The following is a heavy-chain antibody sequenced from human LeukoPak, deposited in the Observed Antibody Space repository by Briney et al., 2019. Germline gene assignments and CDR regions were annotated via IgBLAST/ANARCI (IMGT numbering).Heavy chain of an antibody. CDR1: GYTFTSYG. CDR2: ISAYNGNT. CDR3: ARVDYYDSSGYFYYFDY. D-gene: IGHD3-22*01. V-gene: IGHV1-18*01. Sequence: ASVKVSCKASGYTFTSYGISWVRQAPGQGLEWMGWISAYNGNTNYAQKLQGRVTMTTDTSTSTAYMELRSLRSDDTAVYYCARVDYYDSSGYFYYFDYWGQGTLVTVSS. J-gene: IGHJ4*02.